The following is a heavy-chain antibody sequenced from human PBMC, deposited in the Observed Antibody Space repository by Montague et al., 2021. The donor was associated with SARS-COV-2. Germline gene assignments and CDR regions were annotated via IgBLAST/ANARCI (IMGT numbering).Heavy chain of an antibody. D-gene: IGHD6-13*01. CDR2: IDWDDDK. Sequence: PALVKPTQTLTLTCTFSGFSLSTSGMCVSWIRQPPGKALEWLARIDWDDDKYYSTSLKTRLTISKDTSKNQVVLTMTNMDPVDTAMYYCARTYVAAAGTSLDYWGQGTLVTVSS. CDR1: GFSLSTSGMC. V-gene: IGHV2-70*11. J-gene: IGHJ4*02. CDR3: ARTYVAAAGTSLDY.